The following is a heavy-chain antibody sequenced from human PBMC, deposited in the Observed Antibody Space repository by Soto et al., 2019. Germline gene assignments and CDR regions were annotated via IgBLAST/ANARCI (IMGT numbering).Heavy chain of an antibody. CDR1: GFSLTTDAVG. CDR3: AHVYWVAAGIRYYFVY. V-gene: IGHV2-5*02. J-gene: IGHJ4*02. D-gene: IGHD1-1*01. Sequence: QITLKEPGPTLVKPTQTLTLTCTFSGFSLTTDAVGVGWIRQPPGKALEWLALIYWDDEKRSSPALKSRLTITKDAFGNLVVITLTNMDPADTATYFCAHVYWVAAGIRYYFVYWGQGTVVSVYS. CDR2: IYWDDEK.